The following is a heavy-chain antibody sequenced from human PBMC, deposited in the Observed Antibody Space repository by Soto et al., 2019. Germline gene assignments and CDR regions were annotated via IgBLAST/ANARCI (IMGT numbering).Heavy chain of an antibody. CDR1: GGTFSSYA. D-gene: IGHD3-10*01. CDR3: ARDQRKVTLVTMVRGGGYGMDV. Sequence: QVQLVQSGAEVKKPGSSVKVSCKASGGTFSSYAISWVRQAPGQGLEWMGGIIPIFGTANYAQKFQGRVTFTADESTSTAYMELSSLRSEDTAVYYCARDQRKVTLVTMVRGGGYGMDVWGQGTTVTVSS. V-gene: IGHV1-69*01. CDR2: IIPIFGTA. J-gene: IGHJ6*02.